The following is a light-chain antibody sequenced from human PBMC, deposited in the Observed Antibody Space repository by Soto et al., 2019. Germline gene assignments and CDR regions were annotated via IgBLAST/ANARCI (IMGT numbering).Light chain of an antibody. CDR3: QQYSTYPWT. CDR1: QSISSW. CDR2: DAS. V-gene: IGKV1-5*01. Sequence: TQSPATLSLSPGEGATITCRASQSISSWLAWYQQKPGKAPKVLIFDASSLESGVPSRFSGSGSATEFTLTISSLQPDDFATYYCQQYSTYPWTFGQGTKVDIK. J-gene: IGKJ1*01.